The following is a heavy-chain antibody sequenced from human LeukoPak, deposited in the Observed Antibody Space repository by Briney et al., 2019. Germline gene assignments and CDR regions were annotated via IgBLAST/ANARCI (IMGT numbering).Heavy chain of an antibody. J-gene: IGHJ5*02. CDR1: GFTFSSDW. D-gene: IGHD6-13*01. CDR3: ARRAAEGGFYGS. Sequence: GGSLRLSCAASGFTFSSDWMHWVRQVPGRGRCGSHGLMDGSSTNYADSVKGRFTISRDNAKNTLYLQMNSLRAEDTAVYYCARRAAEGGFYGSWGQGTLVTVSS. V-gene: IGHV3-74*01. CDR2: LMDGSST.